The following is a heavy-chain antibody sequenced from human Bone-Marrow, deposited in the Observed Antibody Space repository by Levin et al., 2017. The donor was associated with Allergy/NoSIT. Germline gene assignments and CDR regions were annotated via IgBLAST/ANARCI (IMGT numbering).Heavy chain of an antibody. Sequence: SQTLSLTCTVSGGSISSSSHFWGWIRQPPGKGLEWIGSIFYTGYTYYNPSLKSRVTISVDMSKNQFSLKLSSVTASDTAVYFCARHRATAISNGNYYFYGMYVWGQGTTVTVSS. CDR1: GGSISSSSHF. V-gene: IGHV4-39*01. CDR2: IFYTGYT. D-gene: IGHD1-26*01. J-gene: IGHJ6*02. CDR3: ARHRATAISNGNYYFYGMYV.